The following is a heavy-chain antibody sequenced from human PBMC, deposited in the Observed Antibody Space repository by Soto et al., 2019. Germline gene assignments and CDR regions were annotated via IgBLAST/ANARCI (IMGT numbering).Heavy chain of an antibody. D-gene: IGHD4-17*01. Sequence: ASVKVSCKVSGYTLTELSLHWVRQAPGKGLEWMGGFDFEDGEIIYAQKFQGRVTMTEDTSTDTAYMELSSLRSEDAAVYCCATTTVITPSGYYYYGMDVWGQGTTVTVSS. CDR2: FDFEDGEI. J-gene: IGHJ6*02. CDR3: ATTTVITPSGYYYYGMDV. V-gene: IGHV1-24*01. CDR1: GYTLTELS.